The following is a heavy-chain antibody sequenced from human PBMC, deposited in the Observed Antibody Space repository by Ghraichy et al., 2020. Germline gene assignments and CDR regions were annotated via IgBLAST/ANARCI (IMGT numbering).Heavy chain of an antibody. D-gene: IGHD4-23*01. CDR3: ARGDWVTPRL. CDR2: LYYNANA. V-gene: IGHV4-59*11. CDR1: GDSLTNHY. Sequence: SETLSLTCTVFGDSLTNHYRNWIRQPPGKGLEWLGYLYYNANANYKPSLKSRLNISVDTSKNQVFLKLSSVTAADTAVYYCARGDWVTPRLWGQGTLVTVSS. J-gene: IGHJ4*02.